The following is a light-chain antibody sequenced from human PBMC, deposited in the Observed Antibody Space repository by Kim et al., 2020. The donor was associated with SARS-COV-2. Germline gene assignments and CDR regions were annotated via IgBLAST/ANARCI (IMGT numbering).Light chain of an antibody. CDR1: QSVSSH. Sequence: VSPGERAPLSCRASQSVSSHLAWYQQRPGQAPRLLIYDASTRATDVPARFSGSGSGTEFTLTISSLQSEDFAVYYCQHYNNWPLTFGGGTKVDIK. J-gene: IGKJ4*01. CDR3: QHYNNWPLT. V-gene: IGKV3-15*01. CDR2: DAS.